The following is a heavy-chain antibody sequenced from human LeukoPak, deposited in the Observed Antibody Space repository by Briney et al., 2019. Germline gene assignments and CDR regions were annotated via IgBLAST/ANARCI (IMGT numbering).Heavy chain of an antibody. Sequence: SETLSLTCTVSGGSISSSSYFWGWIRQPPGKGLEWIGSIFYSGSTYYNPSLNSRVTISVDTSNNQFSLKLSSVTAADTAVYYCARHDPMDVWGQGTTVTVSS. CDR2: IFYSGST. J-gene: IGHJ6*02. CDR3: ARHDPMDV. CDR1: GGSISSSSYF. V-gene: IGHV4-39*01.